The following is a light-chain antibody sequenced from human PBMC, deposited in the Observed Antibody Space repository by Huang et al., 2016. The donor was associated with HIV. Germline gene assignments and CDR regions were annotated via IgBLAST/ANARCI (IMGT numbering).Light chain of an antibody. CDR2: QAS. CDR1: DSIGSW. Sequence: IQMTQSPSTLSASVGDRVTVTCRASDSIGSWLAWYQQKPGKAPKLLIYQASTSTSDVPSRCSGSGSGTQFSLIISSLQPDEFATYYCQQYSTSMYSFGQGTKVEIK. J-gene: IGKJ2*01. V-gene: IGKV1-5*03. CDR3: QQYSTSMYS.